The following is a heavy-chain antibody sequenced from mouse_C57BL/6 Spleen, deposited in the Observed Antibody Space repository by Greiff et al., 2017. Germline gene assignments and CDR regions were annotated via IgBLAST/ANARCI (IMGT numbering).Heavy chain of an antibody. CDR1: GYTFTSYW. V-gene: IGHV1-72*01. CDR2: FDPTSGGT. CDR3: AGGCYGSSPFFDY. Sequence: QVQLQQPGAELVKPGASVKLSCKASGYTFTSYWMHWVKPRPGRGLEWIGRFDPTSGGTKYNEKFKSKATLTVDKPSSTAYMQLSSLTSDDSAVYYCAGGCYGSSPFFDYWGQGTTLTVSS. J-gene: IGHJ2*01. D-gene: IGHD1-1*01.